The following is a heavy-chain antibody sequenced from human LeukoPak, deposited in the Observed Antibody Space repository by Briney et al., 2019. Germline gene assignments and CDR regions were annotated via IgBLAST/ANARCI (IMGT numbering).Heavy chain of an antibody. V-gene: IGHV3-21*01. CDR2: SSSSSSSI. CDR3: ARVWVRGVKAGMDV. D-gene: IGHD3-10*01. J-gene: IGHJ6*02. CDR1: GFTFSTYI. Sequence: PGGSLRLSCAASGFTFSTYIMNWVRQAPGKGLEWVSSSSSSSSSIYYADSVKGRFTISRDNAKNSLYLQMNSLRVEDTAVYYCARVWVRGVKAGMDVWGQGTTVTVSS.